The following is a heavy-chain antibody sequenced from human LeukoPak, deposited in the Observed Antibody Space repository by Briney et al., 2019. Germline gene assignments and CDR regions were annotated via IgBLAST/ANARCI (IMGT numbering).Heavy chain of an antibody. V-gene: IGHV1-2*02. D-gene: IGHD5-24*01. Sequence: ASVKVSCKASGYTFTDYFIHWVRQAPGQGLEWMGWINPNSGGTNYAQKFQGRVTVTRDTSITTAYMELNSLRSDDTAVYFCARDPDMVTITFDYWGQGTLVTVSS. CDR1: GYTFTDYF. CDR3: ARDPDMVTITFDY. CDR2: INPNSGGT. J-gene: IGHJ4*02.